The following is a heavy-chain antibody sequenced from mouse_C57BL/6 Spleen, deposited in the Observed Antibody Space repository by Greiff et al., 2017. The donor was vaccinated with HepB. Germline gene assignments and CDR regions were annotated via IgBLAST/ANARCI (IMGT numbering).Heavy chain of an antibody. CDR1: GYTFTSYW. CDR2: INPSNGGT. J-gene: IGHJ3*01. CDR3: ARSHYYYGSSYGWFAY. D-gene: IGHD1-1*01. V-gene: IGHV1-53*01. Sequence: QLQQPGTELVKPGASVKLSCKASGYTFTSYWMHWVKQRPGQGLEWIGNINPSNGGTNYNEKFKSKATLTVDKSSSTAYMQLSSLTSEDSAVYYCARSHYYYGSSYGWFAYWGQGTLVTVSA.